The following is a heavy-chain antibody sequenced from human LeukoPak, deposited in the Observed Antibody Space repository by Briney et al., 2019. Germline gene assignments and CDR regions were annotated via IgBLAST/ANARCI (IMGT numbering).Heavy chain of an antibody. CDR2: IIPIFGTA. CDR3: AGRSYIFGVVHRSQDYYYMDV. J-gene: IGHJ6*03. V-gene: IGHV1-69*05. D-gene: IGHD3-3*01. CDR1: GGTFSSYA. Sequence: SVNVSCKASGGTFSSYAISWVRQAPGQGLEWMGGIIPIFGTANYAQKFQGRVTITTDESTSTAYMELSSLRSEDTAVYYCAGRSYIFGVVHRSQDYYYMDVWGKGTTVTVSS.